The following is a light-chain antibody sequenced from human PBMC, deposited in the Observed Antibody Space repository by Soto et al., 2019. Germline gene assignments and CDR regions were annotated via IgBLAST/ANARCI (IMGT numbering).Light chain of an antibody. CDR1: QSVGRY. V-gene: IGKV3-11*01. CDR3: QHRNNCPWT. CDR2: DAS. Sequence: EIVLTQSPAILSLSPGERATLSCRASQSVGRYLVWYQQKPGQAPSLLIYDASNRATGVPARFSGSGYGTDFTLTISSLEYEDFAVYYCQHRNNCPWTLGQGTRVEIK. J-gene: IGKJ1*01.